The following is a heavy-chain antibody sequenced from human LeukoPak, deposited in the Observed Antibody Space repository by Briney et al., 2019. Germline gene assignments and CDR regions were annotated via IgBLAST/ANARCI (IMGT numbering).Heavy chain of an antibody. CDR2: TRDDGTCM. CDR3: AKAFCGGDCYFTKYHMDV. V-gene: IGHV3-30*02. D-gene: IGHD2-21*02. CDR1: GFDFNRYS. J-gene: IGHJ6*03. Sequence: GGSLRLSCAASGFDFNRYSMHWVRQAPGKGLEGVSFTRDDGTCMFYGDSLKGRFTISRDNSKSALYLQMNSLRPEATAVYYCAKAFCGGDCYFTKYHMDVWGTGTTGTVSS.